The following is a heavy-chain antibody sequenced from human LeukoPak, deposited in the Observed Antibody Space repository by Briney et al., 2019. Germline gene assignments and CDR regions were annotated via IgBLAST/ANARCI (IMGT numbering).Heavy chain of an antibody. J-gene: IGHJ4*02. D-gene: IGHD5-18*01. CDR1: GFTFSSHW. V-gene: IGHV3-7*01. CDR3: AREGRYSYGSVSDY. CDR2: IKEDGSEK. Sequence: GGSLRLSCAASGFTFSSHWMSWVRQPPGKGLEWVANIKEDGSEKYYVDSVKGRFTISRANAKNSLYLQMNSLRAEDTAVYYCAREGRYSYGSVSDYWGQGSLVTVSS.